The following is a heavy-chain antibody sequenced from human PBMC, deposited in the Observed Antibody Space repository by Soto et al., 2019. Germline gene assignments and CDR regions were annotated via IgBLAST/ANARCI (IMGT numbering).Heavy chain of an antibody. Sequence: GASVKVSFKASGGTFSSYAISWVRQAPGQGLDCMGGIIPIFGTANYAQKFQGRVTITADESTSTAYMELSSLRSEDTAVYYCASPQRGYRFDYWGQGTLVTVS. J-gene: IGHJ4*02. CDR1: GGTFSSYA. V-gene: IGHV1-69*13. CDR2: IIPIFGTA. CDR3: ASPQRGYRFDY. D-gene: IGHD6-25*01.